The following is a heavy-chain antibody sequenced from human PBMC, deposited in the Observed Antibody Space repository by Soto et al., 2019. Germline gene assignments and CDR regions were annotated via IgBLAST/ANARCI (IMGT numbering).Heavy chain of an antibody. Sequence: GGSLRLSCAASGFTVSSNYMSWVRQAPGKGLEWVSVIYSGGSTYYADSVKGRFTISRDNSKNTLYLQMNSLRAEDTAVYYCAILRTIDVDTAMVSHFDYWGQGTLVTVSS. CDR2: IYSGGST. CDR1: GFTVSSNY. D-gene: IGHD5-18*01. V-gene: IGHV3-53*01. CDR3: AILRTIDVDTAMVSHFDY. J-gene: IGHJ4*02.